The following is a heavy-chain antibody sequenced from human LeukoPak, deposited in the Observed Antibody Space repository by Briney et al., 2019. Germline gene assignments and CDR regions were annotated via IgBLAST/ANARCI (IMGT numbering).Heavy chain of an antibody. V-gene: IGHV4-39*07. D-gene: IGHD6-13*01. J-gene: IGHJ4*02. CDR1: GGSITSSSYY. CDR3: ARDLGVAAAGTRSDY. CDR2: IYYSGST. Sequence: PSETLSLTCTVSGGSITSSSYYWGWIRQPPGKGLEWIGSIYYSGSTYYNPSLKSRVTISVDTSKNQFSLKLSSVTAADTAVYYCARDLGVAAAGTRSDYWGQGTLVTVSS.